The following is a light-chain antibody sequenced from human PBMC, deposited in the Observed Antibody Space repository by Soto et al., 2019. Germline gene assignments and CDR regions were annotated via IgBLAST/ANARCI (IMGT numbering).Light chain of an antibody. CDR1: QSVSSSY. CDR2: GAS. J-gene: IGKJ2*01. CDR3: QQYDRSSPMYI. Sequence: EIVLTQSPGTLSLSPGERAALSCRASQSVSSSYLAWYQQKPGQAPRLLIYGASSRATGIPDRFSGSGSGTDFTLTISRLELEDFAVYYCQQYDRSSPMYILGQGTKVNIK. V-gene: IGKV3-20*01.